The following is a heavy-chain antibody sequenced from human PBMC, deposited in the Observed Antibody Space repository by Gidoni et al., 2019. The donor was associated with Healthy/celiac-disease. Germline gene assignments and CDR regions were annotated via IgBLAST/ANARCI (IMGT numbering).Heavy chain of an antibody. CDR1: GYTFTNYA. CDR2: ISTNNGDT. CDR3: ARGGSGSLPPNY. Sequence: QVHLVQSGAEAKRPGASVKASCTASGYTFTNYAITWVRQAPGQGLEWMGWISTNNGDTNYAQKLQGRVTMTRDTSTSTAYMELRSLRSDDTAVYYCARGGSGSLPPNYWGQGTLVTVSS. J-gene: IGHJ4*02. D-gene: IGHD1-26*01. V-gene: IGHV1-18*04.